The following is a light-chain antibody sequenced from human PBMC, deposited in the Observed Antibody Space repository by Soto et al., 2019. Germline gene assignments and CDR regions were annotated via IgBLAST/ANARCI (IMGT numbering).Light chain of an antibody. V-gene: IGKV1-39*01. J-gene: IGKJ4*01. Sequence: DIQMTQSPSSLSASVGDRVTITCRASQTINSYLNWYQQKPGKAPKLLIYAASSLQSGVPSRFSGSGSGTDFTLTISSLQPEDFATYFCQQSYSLPHFGGGTKVEIK. CDR2: AAS. CDR1: QTINSY. CDR3: QQSYSLPH.